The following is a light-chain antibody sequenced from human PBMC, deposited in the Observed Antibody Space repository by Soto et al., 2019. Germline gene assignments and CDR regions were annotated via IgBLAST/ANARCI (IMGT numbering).Light chain of an antibody. CDR1: SSDVGSYNL. CDR2: EGG. J-gene: IGLJ1*01. CDR3: CSYAGSSTYV. Sequence: QSALTQPASVSGSPGQSITISCTGTSSDVGSYNLVSWYQQHPGKAPKLMIYEGGKRPSGVSDRFSGSKSGNTASLTISGLQAEDDADYYCCSYAGSSTYVFGTGTRSPS. V-gene: IGLV2-23*01.